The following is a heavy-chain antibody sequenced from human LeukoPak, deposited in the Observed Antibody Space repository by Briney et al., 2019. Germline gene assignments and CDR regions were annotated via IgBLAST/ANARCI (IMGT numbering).Heavy chain of an antibody. V-gene: IGHV1-69*05. CDR3: ASHDYTGDYYYYYYMDV. CDR2: IIPIFGTA. Sequence: SVKVSRKASGYTFTGYYMHWVRQAPGQGLEWMGGIIPIFGTANYAQKSQGRVTITTDESTSTAYMELSSLRSEDTAVYYCASHDYTGDYYYYYYMDVWGKGTTVTVSS. CDR1: GYTFTGYY. D-gene: IGHD4-11*01. J-gene: IGHJ6*03.